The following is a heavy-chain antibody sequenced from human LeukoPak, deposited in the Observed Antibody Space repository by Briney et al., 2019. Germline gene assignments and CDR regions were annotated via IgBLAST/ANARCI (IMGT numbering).Heavy chain of an antibody. J-gene: IGHJ3*02. D-gene: IGHD4-17*01. CDR2: ILSGGDVF. CDR1: GFSFSSFA. Sequence: GGSLGLSCAASGFSFSSFAMMWVRQAPGMGLELISAILSGGDVFFYGDSVRGRFTISRDDSTNTLFLQMNNLRADDSAVYCCARDPNGNYVGAFEMWGPGTTVTVSS. V-gene: IGHV3-23*01. CDR3: ARDPNGNYVGAFEM.